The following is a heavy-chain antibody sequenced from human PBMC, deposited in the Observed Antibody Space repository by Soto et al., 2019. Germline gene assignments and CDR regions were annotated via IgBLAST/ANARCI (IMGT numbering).Heavy chain of an antibody. J-gene: IGHJ6*02. CDR2: ISSSSSYI. CDR3: AKPPYSSSSYYYYGMDV. D-gene: IGHD6-6*01. V-gene: IGHV3-21*04. Sequence: PVGSLRLSCAASGFTFSSYSMNWVRQAPGKGLEWVSSISSSSSYIYYADSVKGRFTISRDNSKNSLYLQMNSLRAEDAAVYYCAKPPYSSSSYYYYGMDVWGQGTTVTVSS. CDR1: GFTFSSYS.